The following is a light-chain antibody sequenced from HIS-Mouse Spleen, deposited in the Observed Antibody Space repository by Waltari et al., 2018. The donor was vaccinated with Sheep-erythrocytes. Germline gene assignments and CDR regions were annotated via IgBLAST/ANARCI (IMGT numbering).Light chain of an antibody. Sequence: SYELTQPPSVSVSPGQTARITCSGDALPKKYAYWYQQKSGHAPVLVIDEDSKRPSGIHERFSGSSSGTMATLTISGAQVEDEADYDCYSTDSSGNHRVFGGGTKLTVL. CDR1: ALPKKY. V-gene: IGLV3-10*01. J-gene: IGLJ2*01. CDR2: EDS. CDR3: YSTDSSGNHRV.